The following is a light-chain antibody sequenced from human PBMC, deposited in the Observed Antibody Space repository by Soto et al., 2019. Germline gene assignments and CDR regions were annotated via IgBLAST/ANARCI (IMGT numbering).Light chain of an antibody. Sequence: EIVLTQSPGTLSLSPGERATLSCRASQSVSSYLAWYQQKPNQAPRLLIYDASNRATGIPARFSGSGSGTDFTLTISSLEPEDFAVYYCQQRSNWPPTFGQGTKVDIK. CDR2: DAS. J-gene: IGKJ1*01. V-gene: IGKV3-11*01. CDR1: QSVSSY. CDR3: QQRSNWPPT.